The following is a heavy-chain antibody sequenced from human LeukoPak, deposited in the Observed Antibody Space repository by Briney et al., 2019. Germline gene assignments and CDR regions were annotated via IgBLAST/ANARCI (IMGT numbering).Heavy chain of an antibody. Sequence: GGSLRLSCAASGFTVSSNYMSWVRQAPGKGLEWVSVIYSGGSTYNADSVKGRFTISRDNSKNTLYLQVNSLRAEDTAVYYCARIYSSSWYPENVYFDYWGQGTLVTVSS. J-gene: IGHJ4*02. CDR1: GFTVSSNY. CDR2: IYSGGST. V-gene: IGHV3-53*01. CDR3: ARIYSSSWYPENVYFDY. D-gene: IGHD6-13*01.